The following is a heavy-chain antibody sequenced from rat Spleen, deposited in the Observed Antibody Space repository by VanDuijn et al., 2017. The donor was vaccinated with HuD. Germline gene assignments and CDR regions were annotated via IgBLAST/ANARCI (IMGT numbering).Heavy chain of an antibody. CDR2: ITNTGSNT. Sequence: EVQLVESGGGLVQPGRSLKLSCVTSGFTFNYYWMTWIRQAPGKGLEWVASITNTGSNTYYPDSVKGRFTISRDNAKSTLYLQMNSLRSEDTATYYCTRDRHYYSGGSSFAYWGQGTLVTVSS. D-gene: IGHD1-1*01. CDR3: TRDRHYYSGGSSFAY. J-gene: IGHJ3*01. V-gene: IGHV5-31*01. CDR1: GFTFNYYW.